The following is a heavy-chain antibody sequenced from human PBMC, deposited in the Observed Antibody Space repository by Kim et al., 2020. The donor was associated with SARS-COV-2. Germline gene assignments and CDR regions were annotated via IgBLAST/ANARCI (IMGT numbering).Heavy chain of an antibody. Sequence: SVKVSCKASVGTFSSYAISWVRQAPGQGLEWMGGIIPIFGTANYAQKFQGRVTITADESTSTAYMELSSLRSEDTAVYYCARGGWQQLVLGWYFDLWGRGTLVTVSS. CDR1: VGTFSSYA. CDR3: ARGGWQQLVLGWYFDL. D-gene: IGHD6-13*01. CDR2: IIPIFGTA. V-gene: IGHV1-69*13. J-gene: IGHJ2*01.